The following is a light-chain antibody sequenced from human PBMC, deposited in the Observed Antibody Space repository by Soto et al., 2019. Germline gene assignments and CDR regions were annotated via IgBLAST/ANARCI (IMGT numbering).Light chain of an antibody. CDR3: QQTYSAPRT. V-gene: IGKV1-39*01. CDR2: AAS. Sequence: DLQMTQSPSSLSASVGDRVTITCRASQSISNYLNWYQQKPGKAPKLLMYAASSLQSGVPSRFSGRGSGTDFTLTISSLQPEDFATYYCQQTYSAPRTCGQGTKVEIK. J-gene: IGKJ1*01. CDR1: QSISNY.